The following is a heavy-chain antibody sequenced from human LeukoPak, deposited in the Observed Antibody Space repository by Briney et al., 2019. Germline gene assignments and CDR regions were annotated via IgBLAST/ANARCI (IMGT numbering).Heavy chain of an antibody. Sequence: SETLSLTCTVSGGSISSYYWSWIRRPPGKGLEWIGYIYYSGSTNYNPSLKSRVTISVDTSKNQFSLKLSSVTAADTAVYYCARGSYMMLFDYWGQGTLVTVSS. CDR1: GGSISSYY. V-gene: IGHV4-59*12. J-gene: IGHJ4*02. CDR3: ARGSYMMLFDY. CDR2: IYYSGST. D-gene: IGHD1-26*01.